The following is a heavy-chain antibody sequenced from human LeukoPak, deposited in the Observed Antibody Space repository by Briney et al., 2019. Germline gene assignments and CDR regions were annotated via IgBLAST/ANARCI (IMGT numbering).Heavy chain of an antibody. CDR3: ARTKNSYTDINTAWFDP. CDR2: IIPIFGTA. D-gene: IGHD2-15*01. Sequence: VASVKVSCKASGGTFSSYATSWVRQAPGQGLEWMGRIIPIFGTANYAQKFQGRVTITTDESTSTAYMELSSLRSEDTAVYYCARTKNSYTDINTAWFDPWGQGTLVTVSS. J-gene: IGHJ5*02. CDR1: GGTFSSYA. V-gene: IGHV1-69*05.